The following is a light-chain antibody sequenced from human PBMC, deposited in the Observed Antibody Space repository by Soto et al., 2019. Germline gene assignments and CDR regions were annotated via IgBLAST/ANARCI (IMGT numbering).Light chain of an antibody. J-gene: IGKJ4*01. Sequence: DIQMTQSPSSLPASIGDRVTITCQATQDIGNYLNWYQQKSGKAPKVLIYDVSSLATGVPTRFSGSGFGTDFTLTISSLQPEDFATYYCQQYDSLLATFGGGTKVEI. CDR1: QDIGNY. V-gene: IGKV1-33*01. CDR3: QQYDSLLAT. CDR2: DVS.